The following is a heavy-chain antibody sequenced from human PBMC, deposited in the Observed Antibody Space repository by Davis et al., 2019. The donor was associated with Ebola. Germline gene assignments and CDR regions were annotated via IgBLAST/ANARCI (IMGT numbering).Heavy chain of an antibody. CDR2: IYYSGFT. Sequence: SETLSLTCTVSGGSIRSYYWSWIRQPPGKGLEWIGYIYYSGFTNYNPSLKSRATISVDTSKNQFSLKLSSVTAADTAVYHCARRAGIHYFYGMDVWGKGTTVTVSS. V-gene: IGHV4-59*08. CDR3: ARRAGIHYFYGMDV. J-gene: IGHJ6*04. CDR1: GGSIRSYY. D-gene: IGHD3-10*01.